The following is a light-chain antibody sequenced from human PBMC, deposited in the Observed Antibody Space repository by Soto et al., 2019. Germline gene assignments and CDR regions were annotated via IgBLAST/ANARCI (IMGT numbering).Light chain of an antibody. CDR2: GAS. V-gene: IGKV1-5*01. CDR1: QSIRNW. Sequence: IQMTQSPSTLSGSVGDRVTITCRASQSIRNWLAWYQDKPGKAPKLLIYGASSLESGVPSRFSGSGSGTEFTLTIGGLQPDDFATYYCQHYNAFPWPFGQGTKVE. J-gene: IGKJ1*01. CDR3: QHYNAFPWP.